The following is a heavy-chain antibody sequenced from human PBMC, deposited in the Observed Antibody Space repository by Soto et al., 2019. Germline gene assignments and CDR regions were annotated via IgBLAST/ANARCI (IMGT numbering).Heavy chain of an antibody. CDR2: IIPIFGTA. V-gene: IGHV1-69*13. J-gene: IGHJ5*02. D-gene: IGHD6-13*01. CDR1: GGTFSNNA. CDR3: ARGRGSSWYWFDP. Sequence: SVKVSCKASGGTFSNNAISWVRQATGQGLEWMGGIIPIFGTANYAQKFQGRVTMTANESMSTAYMELSSLRSEDTAVYYGARGRGSSWYWFDPWGQGNLVTVSS.